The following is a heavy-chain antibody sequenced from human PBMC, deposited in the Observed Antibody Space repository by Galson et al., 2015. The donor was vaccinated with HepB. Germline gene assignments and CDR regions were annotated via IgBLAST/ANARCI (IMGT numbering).Heavy chain of an antibody. CDR2: INPSGGST. CDR1: GSTFTSYY. D-gene: IGHD3-10*01. V-gene: IGHV1-46*03. J-gene: IGHJ4*02. CDR3: ARDSGEPFLSYYYGSGSYSAFDY. Sequence: SVTVSCKASGSTFTSYYMHWVRQAPGQGLEWMGIINPSGGSTSYAQKFQGRVTMTRDTSTSTVYMELSSLRSEDTAVYYCARDSGEPFLSYYYGSGSYSAFDYWGQGTLVTVSS.